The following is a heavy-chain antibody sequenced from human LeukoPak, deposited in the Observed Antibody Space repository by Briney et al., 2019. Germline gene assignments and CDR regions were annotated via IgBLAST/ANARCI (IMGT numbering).Heavy chain of an antibody. CDR2: IYSSGST. V-gene: IGHV4-4*07. J-gene: IGHJ6*02. CDR3: AKGGSNYFYYGMDV. D-gene: IGHD3-9*01. CDR1: GGSISGFY. Sequence: TSETLSLTCTVSGGSISGFYWNWIRQSAEKGLEWTGRIYSSGSTNYNPSLGSRVSMSVDTSKNHFSLRLSSVTAADTAFYFCAKGGSNYFYYGMDVWGQGTTVTVSS.